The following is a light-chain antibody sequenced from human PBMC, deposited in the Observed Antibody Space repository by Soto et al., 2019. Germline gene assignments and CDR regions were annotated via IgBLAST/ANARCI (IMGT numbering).Light chain of an antibody. CDR2: GAS. CDR1: QSVSSN. V-gene: IGKV3-15*01. CDR3: QQYITWGT. J-gene: IGKJ1*01. Sequence: EIVMTQSPATLSVSPGERATLSCRASQSVSSNLAWYQKRPGQAPRLLIYGASTRAPDIPARFSGSGSGAEFTLTFSGLQSKDCAVFYCQQYITWGTFAQGTKV.